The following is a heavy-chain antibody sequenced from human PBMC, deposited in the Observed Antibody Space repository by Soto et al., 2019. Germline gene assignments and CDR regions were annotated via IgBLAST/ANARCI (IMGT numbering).Heavy chain of an antibody. V-gene: IGHV3-33*01. J-gene: IGHJ6*02. CDR3: AREGNHYYYGMDV. CDR2: IWYDGSNK. Sequence: QVQLVESGGGVVQPGRSLRLSCAASGFTFSSYGMHWVRQAPGKGLEWVAVIWYDGSNKYYADSVKGRFTISRDNSKNTLYLQMNSLRAEDTAVYYCAREGNHYYYGMDVWGQGTTVTVSS. CDR1: GFTFSSYG. D-gene: IGHD4-4*01.